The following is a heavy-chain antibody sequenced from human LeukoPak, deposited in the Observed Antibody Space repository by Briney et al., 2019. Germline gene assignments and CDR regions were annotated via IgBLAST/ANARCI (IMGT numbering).Heavy chain of an antibody. CDR2: INWNGGNT. D-gene: IGHD3-22*01. CDR3: AREEQGDSSGYSDP. J-gene: IGHJ5*02. CDR1: GFTFDNYG. Sequence: PGGSLRLSCAASGFTFDNYGMRWVRQAPGKGLEWVSGINWNGGNTGYTDSVKGRFTISRDNAKNSLYLQMNSLRAEDTAVYYCAREEQGDSSGYSDPWGQGTLVTVSS. V-gene: IGHV3-20*04.